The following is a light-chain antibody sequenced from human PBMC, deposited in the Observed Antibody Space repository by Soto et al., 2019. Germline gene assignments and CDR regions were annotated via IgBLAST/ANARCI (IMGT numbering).Light chain of an antibody. Sequence: QSVLTQPPSVSAAPGQKVTISCSGSSSNFGNNFVSWYQNLPGTAPKLLIFENNMRPSGIPDRFSGSKFPTSATLYITGLRTGDEADYYCGTWDSSPSAWVFGGGTKLTVL. V-gene: IGLV1-51*01. CDR1: SSNFGNNF. CDR2: ENN. J-gene: IGLJ3*02. CDR3: GTWDSSPSAWV.